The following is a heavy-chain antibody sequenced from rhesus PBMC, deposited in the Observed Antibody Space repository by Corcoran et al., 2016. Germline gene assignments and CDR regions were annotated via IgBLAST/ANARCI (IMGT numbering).Heavy chain of an antibody. V-gene: IGHV4-165*01. CDR2: ISGSGGST. CDR3: ARTTRYSGYYGLDS. CDR1: GGSFSGYY. D-gene: IGHD5-24*01. Sequence: QVQLQESGPGLVKPSETLSLTCAVSGGSFSGYYWGWIRQPPGKGLEWIGYISGSGGSTYYTPALKGRVTISTDTSQNQFSLKLCSVTAADTAVYYCARTTRYSGYYGLDSWGQGVVVTVSS. J-gene: IGHJ6*01.